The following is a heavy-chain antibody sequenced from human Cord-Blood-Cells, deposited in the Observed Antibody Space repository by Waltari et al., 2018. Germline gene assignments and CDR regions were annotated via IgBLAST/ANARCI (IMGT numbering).Heavy chain of an antibody. V-gene: IGHV4-39*01. CDR3: ALYCSSTSCYTYYYYMDV. D-gene: IGHD2-2*02. CDR1: GGSISSSSYY. Sequence: QLQLQESGPGLVKPSETLSLTCTVPGGSISSSSYYWGWIRQPPGKGLEWIGSIYYSGSTYYNPSLKSRVTISVDTSKNQFSLKLSSVTAADTAVYYCALYCSSTSCYTYYYYMDVWGKGTTVTVSS. J-gene: IGHJ6*03. CDR2: IYYSGST.